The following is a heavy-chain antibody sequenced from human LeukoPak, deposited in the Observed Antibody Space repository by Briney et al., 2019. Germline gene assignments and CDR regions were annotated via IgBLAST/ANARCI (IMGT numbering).Heavy chain of an antibody. CDR3: ARDSMARVTLPDY. J-gene: IGHJ4*02. V-gene: IGHV4-59*01. CDR2: IYYSGST. D-gene: IGHD5-12*01. CDR1: GGSISSYY. Sequence: SETLSLTCTVSGGSISSYYWSWIRQPPGKGLEWIGYIYYSGSTNYNPSLKSRVTISVDTSKNQFSLKLSSVTAADTAVYYCARDSMARVTLPDYWGQGTLVTVSS.